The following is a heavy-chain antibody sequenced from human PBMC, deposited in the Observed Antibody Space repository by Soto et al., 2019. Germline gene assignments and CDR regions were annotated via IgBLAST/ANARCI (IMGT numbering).Heavy chain of an antibody. J-gene: IGHJ6*02. Sequence: GGSLRLSCAASGFTFSSYWMHWVRQAPGKGLVWVSRINSDGSSKSYADSVKGRCTISRDNDKTTLYLKMNSHRAEDTAVYYCARGSSSSWSQGMDVWGQGTPVTVSS. CDR3: ARGSSSSWSQGMDV. CDR2: INSDGSSK. CDR1: GFTFSSYW. D-gene: IGHD6-6*01. V-gene: IGHV3-74*01.